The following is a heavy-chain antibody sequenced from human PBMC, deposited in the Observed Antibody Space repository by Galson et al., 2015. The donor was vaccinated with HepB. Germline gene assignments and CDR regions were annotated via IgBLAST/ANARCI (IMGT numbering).Heavy chain of an antibody. CDR2: IFSNDEK. D-gene: IGHD6-19*01. Sequence: PALVKPTQTLTLTCTVSGFSLINGGMGVTWIRQPPGKALEWLAHIFSNDEKSYSTSLKSRLTISKDTSKSQVVLTMTNMDPVDAGTYYCARSSRVTLAAGYYYGMDVWGQGTTVTVSS. CDR3: ARSSRVTLAAGYYYGMDV. V-gene: IGHV2-26*01. J-gene: IGHJ6*02. CDR1: GFSLINGGMG.